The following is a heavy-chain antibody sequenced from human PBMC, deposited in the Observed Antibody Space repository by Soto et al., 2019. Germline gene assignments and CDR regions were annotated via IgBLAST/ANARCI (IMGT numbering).Heavy chain of an antibody. J-gene: IGHJ6*02. CDR1: GGSISSGCYY. CDR2: IYYSGST. Sequence: SETLSLTCTLSGGSISSGCYYWRWIRQHPGKGLDWIGYIYYSGSTYYNPSLKSRVTISVDTSKNQFSLKLSSVTAADTAVYYCARDRGFAVVPAATRLYGMDVWGQGTTVTVSS. D-gene: IGHD2-2*01. CDR3: ARDRGFAVVPAATRLYGMDV. V-gene: IGHV4-31*03.